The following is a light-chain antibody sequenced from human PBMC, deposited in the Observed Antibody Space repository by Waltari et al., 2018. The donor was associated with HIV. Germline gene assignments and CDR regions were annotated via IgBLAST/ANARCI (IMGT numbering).Light chain of an antibody. Sequence: SSELTQPPSVSVSPGQTVRITCSGDALPTQYTSWSQQKPVQPPVLVMYKDTQRSSGTPERFSGSSSGTTVTLTITAVRAEDEAYYYCQSGDNKLTSVFFGGGTRLTVL. CDR1: ALPTQY. V-gene: IGLV3-25*03. CDR2: KDT. J-gene: IGLJ2*01. CDR3: QSGDNKLTSVF.